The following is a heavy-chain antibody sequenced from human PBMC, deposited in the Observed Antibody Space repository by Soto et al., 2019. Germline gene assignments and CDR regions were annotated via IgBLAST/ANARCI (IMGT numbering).Heavy chain of an antibody. D-gene: IGHD2-2*01. V-gene: IGHV3-23*01. Sequence: GGSLRLSCAASGFTFSSYAMNWVRQTPGKGLEWVSGISGNGVTTYYADSVKGRFTISRDNSENTLYLQMNSLRAEDTAVYFCASRHPYCSSTTCYDPWGQGTLVTVSS. CDR3: ASRHPYCSSTTCYDP. CDR1: GFTFSSYA. CDR2: ISGNGVTT. J-gene: IGHJ5*02.